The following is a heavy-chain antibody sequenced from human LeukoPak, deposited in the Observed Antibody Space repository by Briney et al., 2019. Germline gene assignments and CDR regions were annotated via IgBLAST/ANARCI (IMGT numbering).Heavy chain of an antibody. V-gene: IGHV1-18*01. D-gene: IGHD2-2*01. Sequence: ASVKVSCKASGYTFTSCGISWVRQAPGQGLDGMGWISAYNGNTNYAQKLQGRVTMTTDTSTSTAYMELRSLRSDDTAVYYCARFRGYCSSTSCYPPDYWGQGTLVTVSS. CDR1: GYTFTSCG. CDR2: ISAYNGNT. J-gene: IGHJ4*02. CDR3: ARFRGYCSSTSCYPPDY.